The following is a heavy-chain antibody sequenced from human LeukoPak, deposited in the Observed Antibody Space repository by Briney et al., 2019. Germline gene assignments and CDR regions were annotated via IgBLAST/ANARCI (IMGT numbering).Heavy chain of an antibody. CDR2: ISGSGGST. Sequence: GGSLRLSRAASGFTFSNYAMSWVRQAPGKGLEWVSGISGSGGSTYYADSVKGRFTISRDNSRNTLYLQMNNLRAEDTALYYCAKDQNSGSGSYSNFDYWGQGTLVTVSS. V-gene: IGHV3-23*01. D-gene: IGHD3-10*01. J-gene: IGHJ4*02. CDR1: GFTFSNYA. CDR3: AKDQNSGSGSYSNFDY.